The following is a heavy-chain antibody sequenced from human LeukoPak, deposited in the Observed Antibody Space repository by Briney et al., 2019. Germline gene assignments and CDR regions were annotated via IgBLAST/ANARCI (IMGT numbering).Heavy chain of an antibody. V-gene: IGHV4-59*01. CDR3: ARGGPDSYYFDY. D-gene: IGHD5-18*01. CDR2: IYYSGST. CDR1: GGSISSYY. Sequence: SETLSLTCTVSGGSISSYYWSWIRQPPGKGLEWIGYIYYSGSTNYNPSLKSRVTISVDTSKNQFSLKLSSVTAADTAVYYCARGGPDSYYFDYWGQGTLVTVSS. J-gene: IGHJ4*02.